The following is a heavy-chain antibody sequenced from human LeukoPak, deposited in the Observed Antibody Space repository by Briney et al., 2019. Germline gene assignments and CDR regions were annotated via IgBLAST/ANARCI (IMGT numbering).Heavy chain of an antibody. CDR2: TYWGDEK. Sequence: SGPTLAHPTQPLTLTCTFSGFSLRAPPVAVGWIRHPPGKALEFLALTYWGDEKRFSSSLRSRLTITSDASKNQVVLREANLDPADTATYYCAHKPAQKNYFDPWGQGTLVTVSS. D-gene: IGHD1-7*01. CDR1: GFSLRAPPVA. CDR3: AHKPAQKNYFDP. J-gene: IGHJ5*02. V-gene: IGHV2-5*02.